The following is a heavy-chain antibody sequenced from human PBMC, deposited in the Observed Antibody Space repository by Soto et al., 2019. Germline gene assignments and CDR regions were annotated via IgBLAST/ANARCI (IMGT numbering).Heavy chain of an antibody. CDR3: ARERQSYDILTGYYTRYYFDY. D-gene: IGHD3-9*01. V-gene: IGHV4-31*03. CDR2: IYYSGST. Sequence: QVQLQESGPGLVKPSQTLSLTCTVSGGSISSGGYYWSWIRQHPGKGLEWIGYIYYSGSTYYNPSLKSRVTISVDTSKNQFSLKLSSVTAADTAVYYCARERQSYDILTGYYTRYYFDYWGQGTLVTVSS. CDR1: GGSISSGGYY. J-gene: IGHJ4*02.